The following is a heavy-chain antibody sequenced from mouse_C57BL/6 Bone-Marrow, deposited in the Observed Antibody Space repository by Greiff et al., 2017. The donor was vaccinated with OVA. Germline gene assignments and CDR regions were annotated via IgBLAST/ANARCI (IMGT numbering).Heavy chain of an antibody. J-gene: IGHJ4*01. CDR3: ARIYYDYDYAMDY. V-gene: IGHV5-17*01. CDR2: ISSGSSTI. D-gene: IGHD2-4*01. CDR1: GFTFSDYG. Sequence: EVMLVESGGGLVKPGGSLKLSCAASGFTFSDYGMHWVRQAPEKGLEWVAYISSGSSTIYYADTVKGRFTISRDNAKNTLFLQMTSLRSEDTAMYYCARIYYDYDYAMDYWGQGTSVTVSS.